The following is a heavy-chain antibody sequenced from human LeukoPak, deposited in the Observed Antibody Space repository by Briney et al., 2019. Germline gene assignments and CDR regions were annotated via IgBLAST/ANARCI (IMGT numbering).Heavy chain of an antibody. V-gene: IGHV1-2*02. CDR1: GYTFTGYY. CDR3: ARGFNYDSSGYDGY. CDR2: INPNSGGT. D-gene: IGHD3-22*01. Sequence: ASVKVSCKASGYTFTGYYMHWVRQAPGQGLEWMGWINPNSGGTNYAQKFQGRVTITRNTSISTAYMELSSLRSEDTAVYYCARGFNYDSSGYDGYWGQGTLVTVSS. J-gene: IGHJ4*02.